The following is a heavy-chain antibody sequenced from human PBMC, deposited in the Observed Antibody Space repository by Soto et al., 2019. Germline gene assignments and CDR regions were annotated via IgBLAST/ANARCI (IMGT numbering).Heavy chain of an antibody. CDR3: LRGNSGYGNFDY. CDR1: GFTFSSYW. J-gene: IGHJ4*02. V-gene: IGHV3-74*01. D-gene: IGHD5-12*01. CDR2: IKGDGSET. Sequence: GGSLRLSCAASGFTFSSYWMHWVRQAPGKGLVWVSRIKGDGSETNYADSVKGRFTISRDNAKNTLYLQLNSLRAEDTAVYYCLRGNSGYGNFDYWGQGTRVTISS.